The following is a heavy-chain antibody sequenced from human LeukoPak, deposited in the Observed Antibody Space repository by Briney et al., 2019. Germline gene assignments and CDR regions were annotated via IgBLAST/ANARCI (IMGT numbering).Heavy chain of an antibody. V-gene: IGHV3-21*01. D-gene: IGHD3-22*01. J-gene: IGHJ4*02. CDR3: ARSGVSYYYDRSGYFDY. CDR2: IISSSSYI. CDR1: EFTFTSYS. Sequence: GRPLRPSCAASEFTFTSYSMNWVRKSPGKGLEWFSSIISSSSYIYYADSVKGRFTISRDNAKNSLYLQMNSLRAEDTSVYYCARSGVSYYYDRSGYFDYWGQGTLVTVSS.